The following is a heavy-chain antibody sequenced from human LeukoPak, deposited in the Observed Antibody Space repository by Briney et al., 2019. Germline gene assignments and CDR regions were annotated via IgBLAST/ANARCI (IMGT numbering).Heavy chain of an antibody. V-gene: IGHV3-53*01. CDR2: IYSGDST. Sequence: GGSLRLSCAASGFTVSSNYMSWVRPAPGKGLERVSVIYSGDSTYYADSVKGRFTISRDNSKNTLYPQMNSLRAEDTAVYYCARVYYSGSSYVGFDYWGQGTLVTVSS. J-gene: IGHJ4*02. D-gene: IGHD1-26*01. CDR1: GFTVSSNY. CDR3: ARVYYSGSSYVGFDY.